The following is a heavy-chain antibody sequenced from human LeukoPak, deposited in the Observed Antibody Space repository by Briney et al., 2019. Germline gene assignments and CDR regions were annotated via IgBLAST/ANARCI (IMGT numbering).Heavy chain of an antibody. Sequence: ASVKVSCKASGYTFTSYAMNWVRQAPGQGLEWMGWINPNSGGTNYAQKFQGRVTMTRDTSISTAYMELSRLRSDDTAVYYCAREYYYGSGSYWFDPWGQGTPVTVSS. CDR3: AREYYYGSGSYWFDP. CDR1: GYTFTSYA. J-gene: IGHJ5*02. CDR2: INPNSGGT. V-gene: IGHV1-2*02. D-gene: IGHD3-10*01.